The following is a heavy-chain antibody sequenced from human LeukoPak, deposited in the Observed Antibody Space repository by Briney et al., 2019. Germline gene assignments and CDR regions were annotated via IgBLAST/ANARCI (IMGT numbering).Heavy chain of an antibody. D-gene: IGHD3-10*01. J-gene: IGHJ4*02. CDR3: AREVSWFGESAFDY. CDR2: IYTTGST. Sequence: SETLSLTCTVSGGSISSGSYYWSWIRQPAGKELEWIGRIYTTGSTNYNPSLKSRVTISVDTSKNQFSLKLSSVTAADTAVYYCAREVSWFGESAFDYWGQGTLVTVSS. CDR1: GGSISSGSYY. V-gene: IGHV4-61*02.